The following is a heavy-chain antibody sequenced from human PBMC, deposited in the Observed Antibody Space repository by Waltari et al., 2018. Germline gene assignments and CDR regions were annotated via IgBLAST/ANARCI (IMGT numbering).Heavy chain of an antibody. CDR3: ARGFSYDATGYYYYY. V-gene: IGHV1-69*01. Sequence: QVQLVQSGAEVKKPVSSVKVSCKASGGTFSRYAISWVRQAPGQGLEWMGGIIPLFGTSNYAQKFQGRVTITADESTSTVYMELRGLRSEDTAIYYCARGFSYDATGYYYYYWGQGTLVTVSS. CDR2: IIPLFGTS. D-gene: IGHD3-22*01. J-gene: IGHJ4*02. CDR1: GGTFSRYA.